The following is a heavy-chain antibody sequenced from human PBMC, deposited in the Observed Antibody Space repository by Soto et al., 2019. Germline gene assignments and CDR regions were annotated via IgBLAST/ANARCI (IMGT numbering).Heavy chain of an antibody. CDR2: IYPGDSDT. D-gene: IGHD6-6*01. J-gene: IGHJ6*02. CDR3: ARTRSFTLGFYYDGMDV. Sequence: GESLKISWQGSGYSFAIYWIGWVRQMPGIDLEWIGIIYPGDSDTRYSPSFQGQVTISADKSLRTAYLQWTSLKASDTALYYCARTRSFTLGFYYDGMDVWGQGTTVTVS. CDR1: GYSFAIYW. V-gene: IGHV5-51*01.